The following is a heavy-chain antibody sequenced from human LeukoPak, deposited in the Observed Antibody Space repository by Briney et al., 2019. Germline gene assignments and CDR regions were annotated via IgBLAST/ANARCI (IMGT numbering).Heavy chain of an antibody. D-gene: IGHD2-2*01. CDR3: AKAVVPPAKHYYYGMDV. CDR1: GFTFSSYG. Sequence: PGGSLRLSCAASGFTFSSYGMHWVRQAPGKGLEWVAVISYDGSNKYYADSVKGRFTISRDNSKNTLYLQMNSLRAEDTAVYYCAKAVVPPAKHYYYGMDVWGQGTTVTVSS. J-gene: IGHJ6*02. V-gene: IGHV3-30*18. CDR2: ISYDGSNK.